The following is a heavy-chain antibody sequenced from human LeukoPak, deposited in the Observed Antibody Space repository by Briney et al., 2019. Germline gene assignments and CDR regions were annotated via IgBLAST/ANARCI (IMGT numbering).Heavy chain of an antibody. CDR2: INQGGSEK. D-gene: IGHD2-21*02. Sequence: QAGGSLRLSCAPSGFTFSTYWMGWVRQAPGKGLEWLANINQGGSEKYYVDSVKGRFTISRDNAKNSLFLQMNSLRAEDTAVYYCARDVGDLWGQGTLVTVSS. J-gene: IGHJ4*02. CDR3: ARDVGDL. CDR1: GFTFSTYW. V-gene: IGHV3-7*01.